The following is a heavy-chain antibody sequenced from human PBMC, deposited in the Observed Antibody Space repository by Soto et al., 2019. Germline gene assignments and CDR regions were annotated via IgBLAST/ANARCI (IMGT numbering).Heavy chain of an antibody. CDR3: VRRVSGNYDY. J-gene: IGHJ4*02. CDR1: GFTFSSYD. V-gene: IGHV3-64*01. Sequence: EVQLAESGGGMVQPGGSLRLSCVASGFTFSSYDMHWVRQAPGKALEYVSSISSNGGTTYYGNSVKGRFTISRDNSKNTLYLQMGSLRAEDRAVYYCVRRVSGNYDYWGQGTLVTVSS. CDR2: ISSNGGTT. D-gene: IGHD1-7*01.